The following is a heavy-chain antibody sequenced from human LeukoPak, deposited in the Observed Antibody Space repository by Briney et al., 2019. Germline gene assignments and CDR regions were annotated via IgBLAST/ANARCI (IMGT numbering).Heavy chain of an antibody. CDR2: IKRKTDGGTT. CDR1: GLTFSNAW. D-gene: IGHD3/OR15-3a*01. Sequence: GGSLRLSCAASGLTFSNAWMNWVRQAPGKGLEWVGRIKRKTDGGTTDYAASVKGRFTISRDDLKNTLYLQMNSLKTEDTAVYYCSTERTRPYYYYYMDVWGKGTTVTVSS. V-gene: IGHV3-15*01. CDR3: STERTRPYYYYYMDV. J-gene: IGHJ6*03.